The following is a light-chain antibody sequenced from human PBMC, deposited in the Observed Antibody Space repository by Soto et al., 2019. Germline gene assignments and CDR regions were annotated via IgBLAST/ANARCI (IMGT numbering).Light chain of an antibody. CDR3: CSYAGSYTLV. Sequence: QSVLTQPRSVSPSPGQSVAISCTGTSSDVGGYNYVSWYQQHPGKAPKLMIYDVTKRPSGVPDRFSGSKSGNTASLTISGLQAEDEADYYCCSYAGSYTLVFGGGTKLTVL. CDR1: SSDVGGYNY. V-gene: IGLV2-11*01. J-gene: IGLJ2*01. CDR2: DVT.